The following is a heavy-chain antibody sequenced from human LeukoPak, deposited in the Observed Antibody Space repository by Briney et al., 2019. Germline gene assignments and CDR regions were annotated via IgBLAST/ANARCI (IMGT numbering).Heavy chain of an antibody. CDR1: GFSFSFYD. Sequence: GGSLRLSCAASGFSFSFYDMTWVRQAPGKGLEWVSYINGGSGTVYYADSVRGRFTISRDNAKNSLYLQMDSLRAEDTAVYYCAKDFWSGYHWGQGTLVTVSS. J-gene: IGHJ4*02. V-gene: IGHV3-48*01. D-gene: IGHD3-3*01. CDR3: AKDFWSGYH. CDR2: INGGSGTV.